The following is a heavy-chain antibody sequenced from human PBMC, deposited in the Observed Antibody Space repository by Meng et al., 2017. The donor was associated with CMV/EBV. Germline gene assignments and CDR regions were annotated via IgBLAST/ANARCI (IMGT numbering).Heavy chain of an antibody. V-gene: IGHV4-61*01. CDR3: ARDRGYSSSWRRGYYGMDV. CDR2: IYYSGST. J-gene: IGHJ6*02. Sequence: SETLSLTYTVSGGSVSSGSYYWSWIRQPPGKGLEWIGYIYYSGSTNYNPSLKSRVTISVDTSKNQFSLKLSSVTAADTAVYYCARDRGYSSSWRRGYYGMDVWGQGTTVTVSS. CDR1: GGSVSSGSYY. D-gene: IGHD6-13*01.